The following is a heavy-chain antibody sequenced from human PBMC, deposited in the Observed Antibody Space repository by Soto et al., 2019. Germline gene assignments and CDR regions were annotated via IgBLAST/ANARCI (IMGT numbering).Heavy chain of an antibody. D-gene: IGHD3-10*01. CDR2: ISSSSSTI. V-gene: IGHV3-48*01. J-gene: IGHJ4*02. CDR1: GFTFSSYS. CDR3: ARGESLLSFGELYYFDY. Sequence: EVQLVESGGGLVQPGGSLRLSCAASGFTFSSYSMNWVRQAPGKGLEWVSYISSSSSTIYYADSVKGRFTISRDNAKHAVYLQMNSLRAEDTAVYYCARGESLLSFGELYYFDYWCQGSLVTVSS.